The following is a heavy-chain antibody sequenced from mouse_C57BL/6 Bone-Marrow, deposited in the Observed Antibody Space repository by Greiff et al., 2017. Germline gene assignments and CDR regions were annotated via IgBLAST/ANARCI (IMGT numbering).Heavy chain of an antibody. CDR3: ARDLLWPRQDARDY. CDR1: GYTFTGYW. J-gene: IGHJ4*01. V-gene: IGHV1-9*01. D-gene: IGHD2-2*01. Sequence: VQLVESGAELMKPGASVKLSCKATGYTFTGYWIEWVQQRPGHGLEWIGEILPGSGSTNYNETFKGKATFTADTSSNTAYMQLSSLTTEDSAIYYCARDLLWPRQDARDYWGQGTAVTVSS. CDR2: ILPGSGST.